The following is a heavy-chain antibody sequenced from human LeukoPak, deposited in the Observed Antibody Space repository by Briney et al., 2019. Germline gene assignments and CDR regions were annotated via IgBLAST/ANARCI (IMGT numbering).Heavy chain of an antibody. CDR2: IHHDGGNK. CDR1: GFTFSSYG. J-gene: IGHJ4*02. V-gene: IGHV3-30*02. CDR3: ARGSSYTSSWHEDY. D-gene: IGHD3-16*02. Sequence: GGSLRLSCAASGFTFSSYGMHWVRQAPGKGLDWVAFIHHDGGNKYYADSVRGRFTISRDNSKNTLYLQMNSLRAEDTAVYFCARGSSYTSSWHEDYWGQGTQVTVSS.